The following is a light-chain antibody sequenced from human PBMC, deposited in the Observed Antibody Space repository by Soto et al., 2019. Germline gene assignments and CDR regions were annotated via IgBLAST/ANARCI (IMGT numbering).Light chain of an antibody. CDR3: QQYGGSPRT. CDR1: QSVSSN. Sequence: EIVITQSPSTLTVSPGDRATRPCRASQSVSSNLAWYQQKPGQAPRLLIYGASTRATGIPDRFSGSGSGTDFTLTITRLEPDDFAVYYCQQYGGSPRTFGQGTKVDIK. J-gene: IGKJ1*01. V-gene: IGKV3-20*01. CDR2: GAS.